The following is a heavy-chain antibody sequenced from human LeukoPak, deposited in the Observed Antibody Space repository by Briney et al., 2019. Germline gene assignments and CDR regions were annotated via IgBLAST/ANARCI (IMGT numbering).Heavy chain of an antibody. CDR3: ARGRPGDYFDD. Sequence: ASVQVSFKASGYTFTGYFMHWVGQAPGQGLEWMGWINPNSGGTSYLQNFQGRVTMTRDTSISTAYMDLSRLRSDDTAVYYCARGRPGDYFDDWGQGTLVTVSS. D-gene: IGHD6-25*01. CDR2: INPNSGGT. V-gene: IGHV1-2*02. CDR1: GYTFTGYF. J-gene: IGHJ4*02.